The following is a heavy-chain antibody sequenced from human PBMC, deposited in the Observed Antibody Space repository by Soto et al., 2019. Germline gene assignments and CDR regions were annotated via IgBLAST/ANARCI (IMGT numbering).Heavy chain of an antibody. V-gene: IGHV1-3*01. J-gene: IGHJ6*03. CDR2: INAGNGNT. D-gene: IGHD6-13*01. CDR3: AGSGYSSSWRLENYYYYMDV. Sequence: GASVKVSCKASGYTSTSYAMHWVRQAPGQRLEWMGWINAGNGNTKYSQKFQGRVTITRDTSASTAYMELSSLRSEDTAVYYCAGSGYSSSWRLENYYYYMDVWGKGTTVTVSS. CDR1: GYTSTSYA.